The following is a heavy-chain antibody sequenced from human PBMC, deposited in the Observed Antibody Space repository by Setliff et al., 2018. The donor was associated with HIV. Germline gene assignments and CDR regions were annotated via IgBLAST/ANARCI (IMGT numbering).Heavy chain of an antibody. CDR2: MNQSGTT. J-gene: IGHJ5*02. CDR1: GGSFSGYY. CDR3: ARHSGVASPNWFDP. Sequence: PSETLSLTCAVYGGSFSGYYWSWIRQTPGKGLEWIGEMNQSGTTNYNPSLKSRVTMSIDTSKNQFSLKLSSVTAADTAGYYCARHSGVASPNWFDPWGQGTLVTVSS. V-gene: IGHV4-34*01. D-gene: IGHD3-10*01.